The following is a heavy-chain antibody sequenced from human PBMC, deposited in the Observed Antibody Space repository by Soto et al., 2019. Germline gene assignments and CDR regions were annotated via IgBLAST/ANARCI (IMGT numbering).Heavy chain of an antibody. Sequence: QVQLQESGPGLVKPSDTLSLTCAVSGYSISSSNWWGWIRQPPGKGLEWIGYIYYSGTTYYNTSLKTQVTMSVYTSNNQFSLKLTSVTAVDTAVYYCARREIQGPMDYWGQGTLVTVSS. CDR2: IYYSGTT. D-gene: IGHD1-26*01. CDR3: ARREIQGPMDY. J-gene: IGHJ4*02. CDR1: GYSISSSNW. V-gene: IGHV4-28*01.